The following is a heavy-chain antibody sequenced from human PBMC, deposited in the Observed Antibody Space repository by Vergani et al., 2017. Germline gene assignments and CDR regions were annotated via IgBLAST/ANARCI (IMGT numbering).Heavy chain of an antibody. CDR2: SYYSGIT. V-gene: IGHV4-61*10. J-gene: IGHJ4*02. CDR3: ARDFDY. CDR1: GGSVSSGSCY. Sequence: QVQLQESGPGLVKPSETLSLTCTVAGGSVSSGSCYCSWLRQPAGKGLEGIGYSYYSGITNYKPSLKSRVTISVDTSKNQFSLRLSSVTAADTAVYYCARDFDYWGQGTLVTVSS.